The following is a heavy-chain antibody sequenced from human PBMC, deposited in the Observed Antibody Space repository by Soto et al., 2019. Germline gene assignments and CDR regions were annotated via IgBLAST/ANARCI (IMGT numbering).Heavy chain of an antibody. Sequence: ASLKVSCKASGYTLTSYDINWVRQATGQGLEWMGWMNPNSGNTGYAQKFQGRVTMTRNTSISTAYMELSSLRSEDTAVYYCARSLIAARFFDPWGQGTLVNVSS. D-gene: IGHD6-6*01. CDR2: MNPNSGNT. CDR1: GYTLTSYD. CDR3: ARSLIAARFFDP. V-gene: IGHV1-8*01. J-gene: IGHJ5*02.